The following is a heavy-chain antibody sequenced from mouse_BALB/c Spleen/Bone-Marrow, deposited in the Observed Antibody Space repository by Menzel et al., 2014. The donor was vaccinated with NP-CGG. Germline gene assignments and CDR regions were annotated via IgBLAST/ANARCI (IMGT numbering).Heavy chain of an antibody. CDR2: IYPGDGDT. CDR1: GYAFSSSW. V-gene: IGHV1-82*01. CDR3: ARSDGYRDMDY. Sequence: VQLVESGPELVKPGASVKISCKASGYAFSSSWMNWVKQRPGQGLEWIGRIYPGDGDTKYNGKFEGKATLTADKSSSTAYMQLSSLTSVDSAVYFCARSDGYRDMDYWGQGPSVTVSS. J-gene: IGHJ4*01. D-gene: IGHD2-3*01.